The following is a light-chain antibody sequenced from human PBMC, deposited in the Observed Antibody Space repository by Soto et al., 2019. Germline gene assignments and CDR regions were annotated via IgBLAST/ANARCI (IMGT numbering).Light chain of an antibody. CDR3: QQSHSIPYT. V-gene: IGKV1-39*01. CDR2: AAS. CDR1: QTISSS. Sequence: DIQMTQSPSSLSASLGDRVTITCRASQTISSSLNWYQQKPGKAPKLLIYAASSLQSGVPSRFSVSGSGKDFTLTISSLQPEDFANYYCQQSHSIPYTFGQGTKLEIK. J-gene: IGKJ2*01.